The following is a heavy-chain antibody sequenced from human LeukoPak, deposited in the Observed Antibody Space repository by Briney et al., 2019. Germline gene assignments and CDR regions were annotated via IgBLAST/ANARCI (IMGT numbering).Heavy chain of an antibody. CDR1: GFTFSSYW. V-gene: IGHV3-74*01. D-gene: IGHD3-10*01. CDR3: AKGFGAFDI. CDR2: INSDGSST. J-gene: IGHJ3*02. Sequence: GGSLRLPCAATGFTFSSYWMHWVRQAPGTGLVWVSRINSDGSSTSYADSVKGRFTISRDNAKNTLYLQMNSLRAEDTAVYYCAKGFGAFDIWGQGTMVTVSS.